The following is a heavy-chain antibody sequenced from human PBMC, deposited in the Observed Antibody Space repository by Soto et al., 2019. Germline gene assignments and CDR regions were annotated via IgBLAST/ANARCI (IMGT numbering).Heavy chain of an antibody. CDR2: INPSGGST. D-gene: IGHD3-22*01. J-gene: IGHJ4*02. CDR1: GYTFTSYY. V-gene: IGHV1-46*01. CDR3: ARANLQYYYDSSGLGGY. Sequence: ASVKVSCKASGYTFTSYYMHWLRQAPGQGLEWMGIINPSGGSTSYAQKFQGRVTMTRDTSTSTVYMELSSLRSEDTAVYYCARANLQYYYDSSGLGGYWGQGTLVTVSS.